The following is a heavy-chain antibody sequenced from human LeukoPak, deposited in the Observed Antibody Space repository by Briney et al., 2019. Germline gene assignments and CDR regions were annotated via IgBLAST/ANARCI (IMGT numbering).Heavy chain of an antibody. V-gene: IGHV3-74*01. Sequence: GGFLRLSCAASGFIFSNYWMHWVRQAPGKGLVWVSRIKTDGSIISYADSVKGRFTISRDNAENTLYLQMNSLGAEDTAVYYCTRDLMDYDVSTGLHHYYMDVWGQGTTVTVSS. CDR1: GFIFSNYW. D-gene: IGHD3-9*01. CDR3: TRDLMDYDVSTGLHHYYMDV. CDR2: IKTDGSII. J-gene: IGHJ6*02.